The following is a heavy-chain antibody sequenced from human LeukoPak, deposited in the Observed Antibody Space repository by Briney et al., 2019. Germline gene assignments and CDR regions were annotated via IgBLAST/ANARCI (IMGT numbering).Heavy chain of an antibody. CDR3: ARVAILTGYLLTHYYGMDV. Sequence: SETLSLTCTVSGGSLSSGSYYWSWLRQPPGRGLEWIGYIYYSGSTNYNPSLKSRVTISVDTSKNQFSLKLSSVTAADTAVYYCARVAILTGYLLTHYYGMDVWGKGTTVTVSS. D-gene: IGHD3-9*01. J-gene: IGHJ6*04. V-gene: IGHV4-61*01. CDR2: IYYSGST. CDR1: GGSLSSGSYY.